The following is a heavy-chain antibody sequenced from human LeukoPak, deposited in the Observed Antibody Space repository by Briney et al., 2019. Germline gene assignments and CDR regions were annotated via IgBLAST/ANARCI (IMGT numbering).Heavy chain of an antibody. D-gene: IGHD7-27*01. V-gene: IGHV4-61*01. Sequence: SETLSLTCTVSGGSVSSGSYYWSWIRQPPGKGLEWIGYIYYSGSTNYNPSLKSRVTISVDTSKNQISLKLSSVTAADTAVYYCARGPPNWGYDYWGPGTLVTVSS. J-gene: IGHJ4*02. CDR3: ARGPPNWGYDY. CDR1: GGSVSSGSYY. CDR2: IYYSGST.